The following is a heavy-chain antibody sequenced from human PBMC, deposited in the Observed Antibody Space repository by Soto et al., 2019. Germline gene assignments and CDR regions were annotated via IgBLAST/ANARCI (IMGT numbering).Heavy chain of an antibody. CDR2: IYHSGST. CDR1: SGSISSSNW. D-gene: IGHD7-27*01. Sequence: SETLSLTCAVSSGSISSSNWWSWVRQPPGKGLEWIGEIYHSGSTNYNPSLKSRITVNPDTSRNQFSLQLNSVTPEDTAVYYCARGTGDPRGDALNVWGQGTMVTVSS. J-gene: IGHJ3*01. CDR3: ARGTGDPRGDALNV. V-gene: IGHV4-4*02.